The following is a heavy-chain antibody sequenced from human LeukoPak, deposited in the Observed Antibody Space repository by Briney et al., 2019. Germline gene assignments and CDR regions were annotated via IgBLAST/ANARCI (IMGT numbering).Heavy chain of an antibody. Sequence: GGSLRLSCAASGFTFSNFGMHWVRQAPGKGLEWVAVIWYDGSNKYYADSVKGRFTISRDNSKNTVYLQMNSLRVEDTAVYYCVKDAHQFYDLWSGYLLDYWGQGTLVTVSS. D-gene: IGHD3-3*01. CDR2: IWYDGSNK. V-gene: IGHV3-30*02. CDR1: GFTFSNFG. J-gene: IGHJ4*02. CDR3: VKDAHQFYDLWSGYLLDY.